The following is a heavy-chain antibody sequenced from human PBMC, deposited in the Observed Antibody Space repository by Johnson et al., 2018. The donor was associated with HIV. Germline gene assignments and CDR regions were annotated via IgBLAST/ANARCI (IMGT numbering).Heavy chain of an antibody. V-gene: IGHV3-9*01. CDR3: AKGLGWELLTHDAFDI. J-gene: IGHJ3*02. CDR2: ISWNSGSI. CDR1: GFTFDDYA. D-gene: IGHD1-26*01. Sequence: EVQLVESGGGLVQPGRSLRLSCAASGFTFDDYAMHWVRQAPGKGLEWVSGISWNSGSIGYADSVKGRFTISRDNANNSLYLQMNSLRAEDTALYYCAKGLGWELLTHDAFDIWGQGTMVTVSS.